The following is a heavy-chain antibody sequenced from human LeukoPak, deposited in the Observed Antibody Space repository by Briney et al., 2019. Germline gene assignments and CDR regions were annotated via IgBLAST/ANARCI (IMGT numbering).Heavy chain of an antibody. CDR2: INSDGSST. CDR3: ARVHLAVQVY. CDR1: GFTFSSYW. J-gene: IGHJ4*02. D-gene: IGHD3-10*01. Sequence: PGGSLRLSCAASGFTFSSYWMHWVRQAPGKGLRWVSRINSDGSSTSYADAVKGRFTISRDNSKNTLSLQMHSMRAEDTAVYYCARVHLAVQVYWGQGTLVTVSS. V-gene: IGHV3-74*01.